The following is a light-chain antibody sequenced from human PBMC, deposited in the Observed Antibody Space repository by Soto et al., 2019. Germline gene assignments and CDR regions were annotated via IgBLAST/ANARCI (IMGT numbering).Light chain of an antibody. Sequence: EIVLTQSPATLSLSPGESATLSCRASQSVSFYLAWYQQKPGQAPRLLIYDASNRATGIPARFSGSGSGTDFTLTISSLEPEDFAVYYCQQRSTWPPLYTFGQGTKLEIK. J-gene: IGKJ2*01. CDR1: QSVSFY. CDR2: DAS. V-gene: IGKV3-11*01. CDR3: QQRSTWPPLYT.